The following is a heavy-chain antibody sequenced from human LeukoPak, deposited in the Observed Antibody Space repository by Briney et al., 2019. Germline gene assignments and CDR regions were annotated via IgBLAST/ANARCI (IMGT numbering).Heavy chain of an antibody. CDR3: VQNIPGAIEH. CDR2: IYYSGST. J-gene: IGHJ1*01. Sequence: SETLSLTCTVSGGSISSSSYYWGWIRQPPGKGLEWIGSIYYSGSTYYNPSLKSRVTISIDTSKSQFSLRLSSVTAADTAMYYCVQNIPGAIEHWGQGTLVTVSS. CDR1: GGSISSSSYY. V-gene: IGHV4-39*01. D-gene: IGHD1-7*01.